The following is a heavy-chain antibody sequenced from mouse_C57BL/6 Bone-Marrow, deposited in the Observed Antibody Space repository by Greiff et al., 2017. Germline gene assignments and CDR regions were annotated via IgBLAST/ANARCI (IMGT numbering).Heavy chain of an antibody. J-gene: IGHJ2*01. V-gene: IGHV1-50*01. Sequence: QVQLQQPGAELVKPGASVKLSCKASGYTFTSYWMQWVKQRPGQGLEWIGEIDPSDSYTNYNQKFKGKATLTVDTSSSTAYMQLSSLTSEDSAVYYCARHLYWGQGTTLTVSS. CDR1: GYTFTSYW. CDR2: IDPSDSYT. CDR3: ARHLY.